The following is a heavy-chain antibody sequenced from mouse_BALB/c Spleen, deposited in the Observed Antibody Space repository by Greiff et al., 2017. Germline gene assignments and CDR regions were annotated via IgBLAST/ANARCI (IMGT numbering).Heavy chain of an antibody. CDR1: GYTFTSYV. CDR3: ARVPYGSPSYFDY. V-gene: IGHV1-14*01. J-gene: IGHJ2*01. CDR2: INPYNDGT. Sequence: EVQLQESGPELVKPGASVKMSCKASGYTFTSYVMHWVKQKPGQGLEWIGYINPYNDGTKYNEKFKGKATLTSDKSSSTAYMELSSLTSEDSAVYYCARVPYGSPSYFDYWGQGTTLTVSS. D-gene: IGHD1-1*01.